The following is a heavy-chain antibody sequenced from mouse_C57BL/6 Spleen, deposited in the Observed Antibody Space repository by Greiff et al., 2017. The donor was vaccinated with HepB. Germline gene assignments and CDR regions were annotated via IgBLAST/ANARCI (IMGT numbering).Heavy chain of an antibody. D-gene: IGHD1-1*01. CDR3: ARRDYYGSSPYAMDY. Sequence: QVQLKQPGAELVRPGSSVKLSCKASGYTFTSYWMHWVKQRPIQGLEWIGNIDPSDSETHYNQKFKDKATLTVDKSSSTAYMQLSSLTSEDSAVYYCARRDYYGSSPYAMDYWGQGTSVTVSS. CDR1: GYTFTSYW. CDR2: IDPSDSET. J-gene: IGHJ4*01. V-gene: IGHV1-52*01.